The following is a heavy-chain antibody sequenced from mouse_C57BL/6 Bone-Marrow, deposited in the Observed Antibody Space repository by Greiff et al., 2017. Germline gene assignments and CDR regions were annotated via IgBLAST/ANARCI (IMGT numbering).Heavy chain of an antibody. CDR1: GYTFTSYW. CDR2: IHPNSGST. V-gene: IGHV1-64*01. J-gene: IGHJ2*01. D-gene: IGHD2-5*01. Sequence: QVQLQQPGAELVKPGASVKLSCKASGYTFTSYWMHWVKQRPGQGLEWIGMIHPNSGSTNYNEKFKSKATLTVDKSSSTAYMQLSSLTSEDSAVYYCARYRSNYAYYFDYWGQGTTLTVSS. CDR3: ARYRSNYAYYFDY.